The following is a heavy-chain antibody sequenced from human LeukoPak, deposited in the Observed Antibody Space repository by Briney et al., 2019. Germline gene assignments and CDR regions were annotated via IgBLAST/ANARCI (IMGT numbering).Heavy chain of an antibody. CDR1: GFTFSDYY. J-gene: IGHJ4*02. CDR2: ISSSGSTI. V-gene: IGHV3-11*01. CDR3: ARHHYYGSGSYYLSVDFDY. Sequence: GGSLRLSCAAPGFTFSDYYMSWIRQAPGKGLEWVSYISSSGSTIYYADSVKGRFTISRDNAKNSLYLQMNSLRAEDTAVYYCARHHYYGSGSYYLSVDFDYWGQGTLVTVSS. D-gene: IGHD3-10*01.